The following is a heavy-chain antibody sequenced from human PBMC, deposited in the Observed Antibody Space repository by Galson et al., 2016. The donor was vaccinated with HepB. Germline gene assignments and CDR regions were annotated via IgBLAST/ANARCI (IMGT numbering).Heavy chain of an antibody. CDR3: AKDGDTLEVTSAIPLDY. CDR1: GLMFSNHG. D-gene: IGHD2-21*02. CDR2: ISSDGNNK. J-gene: IGHJ4*02. V-gene: IGHV3-30*18. Sequence: SLRLSCAASGLMFSNHGMHWVRRSPGEGPEWVAVISSDGNNKYYGDSVKGRFTISRDNSKNTVYLLMNRLRAEDTAVYFCAKDGDTLEVTSAIPLDYWGQGATVIVSS.